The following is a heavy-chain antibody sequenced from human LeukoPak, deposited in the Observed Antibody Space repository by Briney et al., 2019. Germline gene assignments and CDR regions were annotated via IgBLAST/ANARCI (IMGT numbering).Heavy chain of an antibody. Sequence: PSETLSLTCAVYGGSFSSYYWIWIRQPPGKGLEWIGEIKHSGSTSYKPSLKSRVTISVDTSKNQFSLKLSSVTAADTAVYYCARQRVATSQDFDYWGQGTLVTVSS. V-gene: IGHV4-34*01. D-gene: IGHD5-12*01. CDR2: IKHSGST. CDR1: GGSFSSYY. CDR3: ARQRVATSQDFDY. J-gene: IGHJ4*02.